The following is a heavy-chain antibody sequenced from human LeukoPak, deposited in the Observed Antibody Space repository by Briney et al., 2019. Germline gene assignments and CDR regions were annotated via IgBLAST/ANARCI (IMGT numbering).Heavy chain of an antibody. CDR2: IYYSGST. CDR1: GVSISRHY. D-gene: IGHD4-17*01. V-gene: IGHV4-59*11. Sequence: PSETLSLTCTVSGVSISRHYWSWIRQPPGKGLDGVGYIYYSGSTNYNPSLKSRVTISVDTSKNQFSLKLSSVTAADTAVYYCARALSYYGDYDNYYYYYMDVWGKGTTVTVSS. J-gene: IGHJ6*03. CDR3: ARALSYYGDYDNYYYYYMDV.